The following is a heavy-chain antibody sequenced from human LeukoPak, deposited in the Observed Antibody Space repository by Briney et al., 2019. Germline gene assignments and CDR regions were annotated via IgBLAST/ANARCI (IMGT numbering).Heavy chain of an antibody. D-gene: IGHD2-2*02. V-gene: IGHV1-18*01. CDR3: AGDLIVVVPAAIVGGLEHAGFDY. Sequence: ASVKVSCKASGYTFTSYGISWVRQAPGQGLEWMGWISAYNGNTNYAQKLQGRVTMTTDTSTSTAYMELRSLRSDDTAVYYCAGDLIVVVPAAIVGGLEHAGFDYWGQGTLLAVSS. CDR2: ISAYNGNT. J-gene: IGHJ4*02. CDR1: GYTFTSYG.